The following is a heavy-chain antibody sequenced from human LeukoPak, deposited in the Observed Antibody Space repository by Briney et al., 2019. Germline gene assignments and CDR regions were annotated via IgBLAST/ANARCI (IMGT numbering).Heavy chain of an antibody. CDR3: AKTGYCSGGSCYGWFDP. CDR1: GLTFSSYA. V-gene: IGHV3-23*01. D-gene: IGHD2-15*01. CDR2: ISGSGGST. J-gene: IGHJ5*02. Sequence: GGSLRLSCAASGLTFSSYAMSWVRQAPGKGLEWVSAISGSGGSTYYANSVKGRFTISRDNSKNTLYLQMNSLRAEDTAVYYCAKTGYCSGGSCYGWFDPCGQGTLVTVSS.